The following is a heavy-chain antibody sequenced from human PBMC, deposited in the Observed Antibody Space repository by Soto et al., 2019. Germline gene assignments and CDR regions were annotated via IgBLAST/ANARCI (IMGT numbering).Heavy chain of an antibody. V-gene: IGHV4-34*01. CDR2: INHSGSN. CDR3: ARGGSNDWQVAFDI. D-gene: IGHD3-9*01. CDR1: GGSFSTYY. Sequence: QLQQWGAGLLKPSETLSLTCVVSGGSFSTYYYNWIRQSPGKGLEWIGEINHSGSNNYSPSLKSRVTMSLDTSKNQFSLKLPSVTAADTAVYYCARGGSNDWQVAFDIWGQGTMVTVSS. J-gene: IGHJ3*02.